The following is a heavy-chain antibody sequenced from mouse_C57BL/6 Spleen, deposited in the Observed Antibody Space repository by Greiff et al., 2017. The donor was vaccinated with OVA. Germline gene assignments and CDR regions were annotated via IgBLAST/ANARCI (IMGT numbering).Heavy chain of an antibody. D-gene: IGHD3-2*02. V-gene: IGHV1-53*01. CDR3: ARGGSGLYYFDY. CDR1: GYTFTSYW. Sequence: QVQLQQPGTELVKPGASVKLSCKASGYTFTSYWMHWVKQRPGQGLEWIGNINPSNGGTNYNEKFKSKATLTVDTSSSTAYMQLSSLTSEDSAVYYCARGGSGLYYFDYWGQGTTLTVSS. CDR2: INPSNGGT. J-gene: IGHJ2*01.